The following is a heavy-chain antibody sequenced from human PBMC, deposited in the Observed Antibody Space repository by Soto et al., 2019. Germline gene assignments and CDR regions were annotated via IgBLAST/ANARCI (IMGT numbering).Heavy chain of an antibody. D-gene: IGHD6-19*01. Sequence: EVQLLESGGGLVQTGGSLRLSCAASESTFSSYAMSWVRQAPGKGLEWVSAIRGSGGSTYYANSGKGRFTISRDNSRDTLYLQMNSLRAEDTAVYYGAKSSSGWYGMFDYWGQGTLVTVSS. CDR3: AKSSSGWYGMFDY. J-gene: IGHJ4*02. CDR2: IRGSGGST. V-gene: IGHV3-23*01. CDR1: ESTFSSYA.